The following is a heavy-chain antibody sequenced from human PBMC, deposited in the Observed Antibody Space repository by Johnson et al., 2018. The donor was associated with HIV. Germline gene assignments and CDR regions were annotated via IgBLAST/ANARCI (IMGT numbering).Heavy chain of an antibody. CDR1: GFTFSSYG. CDR3: AKDVLWFSHNRAFDI. D-gene: IGHD3-10*01. Sequence: QVQLVESGGGVVQPGRSLRLSCAASGFTFSSYGMHWVRQAPGKGLEWVAVISYDGSNKYYADSVKGRFSISRDNSKNMLYLQMNSLRAEDTAVYYCAKDVLWFSHNRAFDIWGQGTMVTVSS. V-gene: IGHV3-30*18. J-gene: IGHJ3*02. CDR2: ISYDGSNK.